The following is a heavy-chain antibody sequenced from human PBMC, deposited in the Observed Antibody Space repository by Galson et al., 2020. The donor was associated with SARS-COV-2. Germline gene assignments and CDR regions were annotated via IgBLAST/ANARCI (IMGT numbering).Heavy chain of an antibody. CDR3: AITGGSGSDDGPAGSFDI. Sequence: TSETLSLTCAVSGYSISSSNWWGWIRPPPGKGLEWIGYIYYSGNTYYTPSLKSRVTMSVDTSKNQFSLKLSSVTAVDTAVYYCAITGGSGSDDGPAGSFDIWGQWTMVTVSA. J-gene: IGHJ3*02. V-gene: IGHV4-28*01. CDR2: IYYSGNT. CDR1: GYSISSSNW. D-gene: IGHD3-10*01.